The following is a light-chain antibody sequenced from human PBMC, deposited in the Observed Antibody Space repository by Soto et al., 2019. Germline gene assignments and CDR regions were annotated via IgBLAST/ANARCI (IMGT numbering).Light chain of an antibody. Sequence: EIVLTQFPGTLSLSPGERVTLSCRASQSVTSSYLAWYQQKPGQAPRLLIYGASSRATGIPDRFSGSASGTDFTLTISRLEPEDFAVYYCQQYGSSPSITFGQGTRLEIK. CDR2: GAS. CDR1: QSVTSSY. J-gene: IGKJ5*01. V-gene: IGKV3-20*01. CDR3: QQYGSSPSIT.